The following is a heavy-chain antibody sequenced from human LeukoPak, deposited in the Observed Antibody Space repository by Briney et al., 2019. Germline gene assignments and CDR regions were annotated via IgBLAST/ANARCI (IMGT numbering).Heavy chain of an antibody. J-gene: IGHJ4*02. V-gene: IGHV4-59*12. CDR3: ARGRGYSGYGY. CDR1: GGSISSYY. D-gene: IGHD5-12*01. CDR2: IYYSGST. Sequence: SETLSLTCTVSGGSISSYYWSWIRQPPGKGLEWIGYIYYSGSTNYNPSLKSRVTISVDTSKNQFSLKLSSVTAADTAVYYCARGRGYSGYGYWGQGTLVTVSS.